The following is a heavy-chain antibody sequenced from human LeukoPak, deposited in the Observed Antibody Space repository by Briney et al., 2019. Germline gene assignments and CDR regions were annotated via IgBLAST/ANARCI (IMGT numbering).Heavy chain of an antibody. V-gene: IGHV3-11*04. J-gene: IGHJ4*02. CDR3: ARDAAGIVGAFDY. CDR2: ISSSGGTI. CDR1: GFTFSDSY. D-gene: IGHD1-26*01. Sequence: GGSLRLSCAASGFTFSDSYMSWIRQVPGKGLEWISYISSSGGTIYYADSVKGRFTISRDNAKNSLYLQMNGLRAEDTAVYYCARDAAGIVGAFDYWGQGTLVTVSS.